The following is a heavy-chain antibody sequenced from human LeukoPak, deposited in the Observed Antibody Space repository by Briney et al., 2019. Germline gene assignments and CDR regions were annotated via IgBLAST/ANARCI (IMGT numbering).Heavy chain of an antibody. CDR3: ASSPYCSSTSCRRSGYYYYMDV. J-gene: IGHJ6*03. CDR2: INTDGSST. CDR1: GFTFSSYW. V-gene: IGHV3-74*01. D-gene: IGHD2-2*01. Sequence: GGSLRLSCAASGFTFSSYWMHWVRQAPGKGLVWVSRINTDGSSTSYADSVKGRFTISRDNAKNTLYLQMNSLRAEDTAVYYCASSPYCSSTSCRRSGYYYYMDVWGKGTTVTVSS.